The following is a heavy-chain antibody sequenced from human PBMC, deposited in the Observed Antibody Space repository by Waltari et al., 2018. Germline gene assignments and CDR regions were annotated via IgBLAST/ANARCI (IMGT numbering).Heavy chain of an antibody. CDR1: GFTFSSYA. CDR2: IYTRGST. Sequence: VQLVESGGGLVQPGGSLRLSWSASGFTFSSYAIGWVRQAPVKGLEWIGRIYTRGSTNYNPALKSRVTMSVDTSKNQFSLKLSSVTAADTAVYYCARVVVATKRYFDLWGRGTLVTVSS. V-gene: IGHV4-4*07. D-gene: IGHD5-12*01. J-gene: IGHJ2*01. CDR3: ARVVVATKRYFDL.